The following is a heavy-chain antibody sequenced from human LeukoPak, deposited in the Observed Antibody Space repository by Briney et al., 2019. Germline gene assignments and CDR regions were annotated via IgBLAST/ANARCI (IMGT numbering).Heavy chain of an antibody. CDR1: GFPFSGYG. D-gene: IGHD4-11*01. V-gene: IGHV3-33*01. CDR3: ATGGNFYYSH. Sequence: GGSLRLSCAASGFPFSGYGMHWVRQAPGKGLEWVAVAYGDGSSQYYADSVKGRFSISKDISKNTLSLQMNSLRAEDTAVYSCATGGNFYYSHWGQGTLVTASS. CDR2: AYGDGSSQ. J-gene: IGHJ1*01.